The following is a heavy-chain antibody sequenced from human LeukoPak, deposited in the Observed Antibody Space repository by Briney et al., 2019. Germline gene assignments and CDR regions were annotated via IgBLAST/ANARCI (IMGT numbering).Heavy chain of an antibody. CDR3: ARDQPGTYTLSDT. V-gene: IGHV3-30-3*01. CDR1: GFTFSNYA. Sequence: GGSLRLSCAASGFTFSNYAMHWVRQAPGKGLEWVAFISFDGSDKYYADSVKGRFTISRDNSKNTLYLQMNSLRAEDTAVYYCARDQPGTYTLSDTWGQGTLVTVSS. D-gene: IGHD1-14*01. CDR2: ISFDGSDK. J-gene: IGHJ5*02.